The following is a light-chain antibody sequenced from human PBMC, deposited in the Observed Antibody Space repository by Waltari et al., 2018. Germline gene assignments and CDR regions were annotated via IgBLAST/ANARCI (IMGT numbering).Light chain of an antibody. CDR1: QDIIRY. Sequence: DIQMTQSPSSLSASVGDRVTITCRASQDIIRYLNWYQHTPGKAPKLLIYAASNLQSGVPSRFSGSESGTDFTLTISSLQPEDFATYYCQQSYKAPLTFGQGTRLEMK. J-gene: IGKJ5*01. CDR2: AAS. CDR3: QQSYKAPLT. V-gene: IGKV1-39*01.